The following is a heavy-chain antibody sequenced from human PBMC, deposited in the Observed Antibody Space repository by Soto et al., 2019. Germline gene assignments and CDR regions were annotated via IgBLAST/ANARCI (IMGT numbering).Heavy chain of an antibody. CDR3: ARGRIAVAGTYYYYGMDV. D-gene: IGHD6-19*01. J-gene: IGHJ6*02. CDR1: GYSFTSYG. Sequence: GASVKVCCAACGYSFTSYGISWVRQAPGQGLEWMGWISAYNGNTNYAQKLQGRVTMTTDTSTSTAYMELRSLRSDDTAVYYCARGRIAVAGTYYYYGMDVWGQGTTVTVSS. V-gene: IGHV1-18*01. CDR2: ISAYNGNT.